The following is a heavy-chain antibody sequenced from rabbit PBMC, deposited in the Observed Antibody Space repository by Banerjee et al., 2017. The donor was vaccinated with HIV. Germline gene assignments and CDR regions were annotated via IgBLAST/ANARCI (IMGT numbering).Heavy chain of an antibody. Sequence: VRQASGKGLEWIACNHAGVSSTTYYASWAKGRFTISKTSSTTVTLQMTSLTAADTATYFCARDGGYASFNLWGPGTLVTVS. D-gene: IGHD6-1*01. J-gene: IGHJ4*01. CDR3: ARDGGYASFNL. V-gene: IGHV1S40*01. CDR2: NHAGVSSTT.